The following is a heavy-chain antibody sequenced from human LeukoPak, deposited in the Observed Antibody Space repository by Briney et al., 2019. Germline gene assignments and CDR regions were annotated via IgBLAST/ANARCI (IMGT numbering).Heavy chain of an antibody. J-gene: IGHJ4*02. V-gene: IGHV3-74*01. CDR3: ARAAYSSGWYDY. D-gene: IGHD6-19*01. CDR1: GFTFSNYW. Sequence: GGSLRLPCAASGFTFSNYWMHWVRQASGKGLVWVSHITSDGSTTSYADSVKGRFTISRDNAKNTLYLQMNSLSAEDTAVYYCARAAYSSGWYDYWGQGTLVTVSS. CDR2: ITSDGSTT.